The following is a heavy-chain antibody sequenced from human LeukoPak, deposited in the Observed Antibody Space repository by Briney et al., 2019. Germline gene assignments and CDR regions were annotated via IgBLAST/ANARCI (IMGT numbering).Heavy chain of an antibody. CDR2: IKQDGSEK. Sequence: GGSLRLSCASSGFTFSSSWMSWVRQAPGKGVEWVAHIKQDGSEKYYVDSVKGRFTISRDIAKNSLYLQMNSLRAEDTAIYYCASGSLWSPNWFDPWGQGTLVTVSS. J-gene: IGHJ5*02. V-gene: IGHV3-7*01. D-gene: IGHD3-10*01. CDR1: GFTFSSSW. CDR3: ASGSLWSPNWFDP.